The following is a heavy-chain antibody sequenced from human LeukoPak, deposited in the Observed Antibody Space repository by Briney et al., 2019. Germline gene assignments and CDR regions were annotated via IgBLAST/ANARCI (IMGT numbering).Heavy chain of an antibody. V-gene: IGHV3-23*01. J-gene: IGHJ5*02. CDR3: AKDQWLVHFVDWFDP. Sequence: GGSLRLSCAASGFTFSSYAMSWVRQARGKGLEWVSAISGSGGSTYYADSVKGRFTISRDNSKNTLYLQMNSLRAEDTAVYYCAKDQWLVHFVDWFDPWGQGTLVTVSS. CDR1: GFTFSSYA. CDR2: ISGSGGST. D-gene: IGHD6-19*01.